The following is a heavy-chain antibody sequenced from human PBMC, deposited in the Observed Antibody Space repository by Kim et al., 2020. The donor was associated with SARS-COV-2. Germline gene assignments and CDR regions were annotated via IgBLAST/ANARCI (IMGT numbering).Heavy chain of an antibody. CDR3: ARPGSGSYRHPNHPFDL. J-gene: IGHJ2*01. CDR2: IYYSGST. D-gene: IGHD3-10*01. Sequence: SETLSLTCTVTGGSISSSSYYWGWIRQPPGKGLAWIGSIYYSGSTYYNPSLKSRVTISVDTSKNQFSLKLSSVTAADTAVYYCARPGSGSYRHPNHPFDLWGRGTLVTVSS. V-gene: IGHV4-39*01. CDR1: GGSISSSSYY.